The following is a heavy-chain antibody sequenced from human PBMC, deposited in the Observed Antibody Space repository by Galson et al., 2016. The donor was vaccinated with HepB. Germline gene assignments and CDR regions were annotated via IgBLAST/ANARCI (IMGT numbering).Heavy chain of an antibody. CDR3: AREGDGEYGSTTHYDL. Sequence: SLRLSCAASGFTFSRYAIHWVRQAPGKGLEWVAVISYDGSKKEFADSVKGRFTISRDNSKNTLFLQMKSLGAEDTAVYYCAREGDGEYGSTTHYDLWGQGTLGTVS. V-gene: IGHV3-30-3*01. D-gene: IGHD3-10*01. CDR1: GFTFSRYA. J-gene: IGHJ5*02. CDR2: ISYDGSKK.